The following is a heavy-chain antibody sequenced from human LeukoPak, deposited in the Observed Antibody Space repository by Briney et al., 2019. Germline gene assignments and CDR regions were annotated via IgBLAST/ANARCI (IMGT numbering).Heavy chain of an antibody. CDR2: IWYDGSDE. V-gene: IGHV3-33*01. D-gene: IGHD6-13*01. CDR1: GFTFSNYG. Sequence: PGGSLRLSCAASGFTFSNYGMHWVRQAPGKGLEWVAVIWYDGSDEYYAESVKGRFTIFRDNSKNMLYLQMNSLRAEDTAVYYCASLYSSSWYYWGQGTLVTVSS. CDR3: ASLYSSSWYY. J-gene: IGHJ4*02.